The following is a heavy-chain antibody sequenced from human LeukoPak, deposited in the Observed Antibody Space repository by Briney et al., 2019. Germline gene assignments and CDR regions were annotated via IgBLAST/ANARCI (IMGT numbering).Heavy chain of an antibody. Sequence: GGSLRLSCAASGFSFNSYAMSWVRQAPGKGLEWVSAINNDGDSTYSADSVKGRFTVPRDNSKNTLYLQMNSLRAEDAAVYYCAQQVGYCSSGNCYFTYWGQGTLVTVSS. CDR1: GFSFNSYA. V-gene: IGHV3-23*01. CDR3: AQQVGYCSSGNCYFTY. J-gene: IGHJ1*01. D-gene: IGHD2-15*01. CDR2: INNDGDST.